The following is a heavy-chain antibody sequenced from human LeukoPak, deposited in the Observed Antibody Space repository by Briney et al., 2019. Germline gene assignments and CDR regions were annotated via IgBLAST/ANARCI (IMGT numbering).Heavy chain of an antibody. Sequence: PGGSLRLSCAASGFTFSSYWMSWVRQAPGKGLEWVANIEQDGSEKYYVDSVKGRFTISRDNAKNSLYLQMNSLRAEDTAVYYCARLEYSSSSQDYYYYYYMDVWGKGTTVTVSS. J-gene: IGHJ6*03. CDR3: ARLEYSSSSQDYYYYYYMDV. CDR1: GFTFSSYW. CDR2: IEQDGSEK. V-gene: IGHV3-7*01. D-gene: IGHD6-6*01.